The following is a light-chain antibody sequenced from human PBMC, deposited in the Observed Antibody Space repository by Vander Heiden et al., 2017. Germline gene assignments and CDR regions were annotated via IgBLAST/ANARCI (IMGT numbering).Light chain of an antibody. CDR2: DDD. J-gene: IGLJ1*01. V-gene: IGLV3-21*02. CDR1: NIARRE. CDR3: QAFAGDSDHYV. Sequence: SYVLTRPPSVSGAPGQTARITCGGNNIARREVHWYQQRAGQAPVLVMDDDDGRPSGIPERFSGSKSGNTATLTIARVEAGDEADYYCQAFAGDSDHYVVGTGTRVTVL.